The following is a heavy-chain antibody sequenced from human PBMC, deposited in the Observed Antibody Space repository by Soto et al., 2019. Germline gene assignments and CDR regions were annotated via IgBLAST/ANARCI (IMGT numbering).Heavy chain of an antibody. CDR2: ISYDGSNK. D-gene: IGHD3-3*01. J-gene: IGHJ4*02. CDR3: ARVYDFWSGYYPHPPDY. Sequence: QVQLVESGGGVVQPGRSLRLSCAASGFTFSSYAMHWVRQAPGKGLEWVAVISYDGSNKYYADSVKGRFTISRDNSKNTLYLQMNSLRAEDTAVYYCARVYDFWSGYYPHPPDYWGQGTLVTVSS. V-gene: IGHV3-30-3*01. CDR1: GFTFSSYA.